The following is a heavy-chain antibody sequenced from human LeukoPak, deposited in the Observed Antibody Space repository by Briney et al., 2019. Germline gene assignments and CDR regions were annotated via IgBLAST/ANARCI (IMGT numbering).Heavy chain of an antibody. D-gene: IGHD3-22*01. J-gene: IGHJ3*02. CDR1: GFTFSSYS. CDR3: ARNYDSSGYYYDADAFDI. CDR2: ISSSSSYI. V-gene: IGHV3-21*01. Sequence: KPGGSLRLSCAASGFTFSSYSMNWVRQAPGKGLEWVSSISSSSSYIYYADSVKGRFTISRDNAKNSLYLQMNSLRAEDTAVYYCARNYDSSGYYYDADAFDIWGQGIMVTVSS.